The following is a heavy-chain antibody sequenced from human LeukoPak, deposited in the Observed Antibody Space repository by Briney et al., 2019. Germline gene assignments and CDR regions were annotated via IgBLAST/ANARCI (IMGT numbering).Heavy chain of an antibody. J-gene: IGHJ4*02. D-gene: IGHD6-13*01. Sequence: GGSLRLSCAASGFTFNSYSMNWVRQAPGKGLEWVSSISSSSSYIYYADSVKGRFTISRDNAKNSLYLQMNSLRAEDTAVYYCARVGVAASNTGFGYWGQGTLVTVSS. V-gene: IGHV3-21*01. CDR3: ARVGVAASNTGFGY. CDR2: ISSSSSYI. CDR1: GFTFNSYS.